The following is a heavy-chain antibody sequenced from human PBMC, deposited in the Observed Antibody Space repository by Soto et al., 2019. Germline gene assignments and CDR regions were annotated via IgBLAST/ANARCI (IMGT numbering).Heavy chain of an antibody. V-gene: IGHV3-74*03. CDR2: ITDTGGDT. CDR1: GFTFSSYW. Sequence: PGGSLRLSCAASGFTFSSYWMHWVRQAPGKGLVWVSRITDTGGDTKYADSVRGRFTMSRDNSKKTLYLQMNSLRVEDSALYYCARGSTDSYPGSRIFDFWGRGTLVTVSS. J-gene: IGHJ4*02. CDR3: ARGSTDSYPGSRIFDF. D-gene: IGHD3-10*01.